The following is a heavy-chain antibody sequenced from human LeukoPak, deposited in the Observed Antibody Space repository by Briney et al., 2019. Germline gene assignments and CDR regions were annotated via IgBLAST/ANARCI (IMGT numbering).Heavy chain of an antibody. V-gene: IGHV1-2*02. CDR3: ARETKWIQLWNH. CDR1: GYTFTGYY. J-gene: IGHJ5*02. D-gene: IGHD5-18*01. Sequence: GASVEVSCKASGYTFTGYYVHWVRQAPGQGLEWMGWINPNSGGTNYAQKFQGRVTMTRDTSISTAYMELSRLRSDDTAVYYCARETKWIQLWNHWGQGTLVTVSS. CDR2: INPNSGGT.